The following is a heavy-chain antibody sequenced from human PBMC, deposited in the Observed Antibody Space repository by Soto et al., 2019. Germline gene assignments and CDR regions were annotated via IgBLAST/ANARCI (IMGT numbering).Heavy chain of an antibody. CDR1: GFRFRDYY. CDR2: ISSSGNTI. V-gene: IGHV3-11*01. Sequence: PGGSLRLSCAASGFRFRDYYMNWIRQAPGKGLEWVSYISSSGNTIYYADSVKGRFTISRDNAKNSLYLQMNSLRAEDTAVYYCAGGLWHYYYYYGMDVRGQGTRVTGSS. J-gene: IGHJ6*02. CDR3: AGGLWHYYYYYGMDV.